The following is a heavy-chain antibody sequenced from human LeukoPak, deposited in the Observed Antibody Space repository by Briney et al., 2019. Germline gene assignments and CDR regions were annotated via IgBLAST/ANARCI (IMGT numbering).Heavy chain of an antibody. CDR2: ISSSSSYI. J-gene: IGHJ4*02. V-gene: IGHV3-21*01. D-gene: IGHD4-17*01. CDR3: ARDSAYGDYVDY. CDR1: GFTFSSYS. Sequence: GGSLRLSCAASGFTFSSYSMNWVRQAPGKGLEWVSSISSSSSYIYYADSVEGRFTISRDNAKNSLYLQMNSLRAEDTAVYYCARDSAYGDYVDYWGQGTLVTVSS.